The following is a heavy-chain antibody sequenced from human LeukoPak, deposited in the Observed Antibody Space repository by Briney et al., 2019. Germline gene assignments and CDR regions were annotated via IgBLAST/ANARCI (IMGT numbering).Heavy chain of an antibody. D-gene: IGHD4-17*01. CDR3: ARDFLLRSRTTRWYFDL. V-gene: IGHV1-69*05. CDR1: GGTFSSYA. CDR2: IIPIFGTA. Sequence: ASVKVSCKASGGTFSSYAISWVRQAPGQGLEWMGGIIPIFGTANYAQKFQGRVMITTDESTSTAYMELSSLRSEDTAVYYCARDFLLRSRTTRWYFDLWGRGTLVTVSS. J-gene: IGHJ2*01.